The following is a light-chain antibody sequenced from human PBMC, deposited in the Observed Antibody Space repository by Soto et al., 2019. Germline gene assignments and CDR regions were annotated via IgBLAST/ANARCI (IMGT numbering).Light chain of an antibody. V-gene: IGKV3-11*01. CDR1: QSVNIY. Sequence: EIVLTQSPATVSLSPGERVTLSCRASQSVNIYLAWYQQKPGQAPRLLIYDASNRATGVPARFSGSGSGTDFTLTINSLDSEAFAVHYCQQRANWPLTFGGGTKVEIK. CDR2: DAS. J-gene: IGKJ4*01. CDR3: QQRANWPLT.